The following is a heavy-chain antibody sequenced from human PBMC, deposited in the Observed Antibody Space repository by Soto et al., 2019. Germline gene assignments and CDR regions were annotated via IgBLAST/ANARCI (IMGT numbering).Heavy chain of an antibody. CDR1: GGSISSSSYY. V-gene: IGHV4-39*01. CDR3: ARTGSNYYYYYMDV. Sequence: SETLSLTCTVSGGSISSSSYYWGWIRQPPGKGLEWIGSIYYSGSTYYNPSLKSRVTISVDTSKNQFSLKLSSVTAADTAVYYCARTGSNYYYYYMDVWGKGTTVTSP. CDR2: IYYSGST. J-gene: IGHJ6*03.